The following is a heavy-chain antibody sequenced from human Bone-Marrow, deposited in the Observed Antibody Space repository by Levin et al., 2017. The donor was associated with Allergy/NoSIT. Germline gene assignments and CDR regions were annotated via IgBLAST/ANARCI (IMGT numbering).Heavy chain of an antibody. D-gene: IGHD2-2*01. CDR2: IYYSGST. Sequence: SETLSLTCTVSGASISSFYWSWIRQPPGKGLEWIGYIYYSGSTNYSPSLKSRVSMSADMSRNQVYLTMSPVTAADTAVYYCARQAVPAAMNGFDAWGQGTLVTVSS. CDR1: GASISSFY. V-gene: IGHV4-59*08. CDR3: ARQAVPAAMNGFDA. J-gene: IGHJ5*02.